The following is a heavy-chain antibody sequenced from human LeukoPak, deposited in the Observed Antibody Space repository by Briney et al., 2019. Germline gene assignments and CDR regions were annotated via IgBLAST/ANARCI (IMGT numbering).Heavy chain of an antibody. CDR3: ASVTYYYDSSGYFPLDY. Sequence: SETLSLTCAVSGGSISSSNWWSWVRQPPGKGLEWIGEIYHSGSTNYNPSLKSRVTISVDRSKNQFSLKLSSVTAADTAVYYCASVTYYYDSSGYFPLDYWGQGTLVTVSS. D-gene: IGHD3-22*01. CDR2: IYHSGST. CDR1: GGSISSSNW. V-gene: IGHV4-4*02. J-gene: IGHJ4*02.